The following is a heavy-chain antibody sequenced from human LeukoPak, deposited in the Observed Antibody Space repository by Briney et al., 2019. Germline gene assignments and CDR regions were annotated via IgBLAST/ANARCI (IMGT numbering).Heavy chain of an antibody. V-gene: IGHV3-23*01. J-gene: IGHJ3*02. D-gene: IGHD5-18*01. CDR2: ISGSGGST. CDR3: AKDLGYSYGYGAFDI. Sequence: PGGSLRLSCAASGFTFSSYAMSWVRQAPGKGLEWVSAISGSGGSTYYADSVKGRFTISRDNSKNTLYLQMNSLRAEDTAVYYCAKDLGYSYGYGAFDIWGQGQWSPSLQ. CDR1: GFTFSSYA.